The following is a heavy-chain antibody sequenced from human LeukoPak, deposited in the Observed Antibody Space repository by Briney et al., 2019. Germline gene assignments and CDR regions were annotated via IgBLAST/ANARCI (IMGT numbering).Heavy chain of an antibody. CDR2: ISVYNGNT. V-gene: IGHV1-18*01. D-gene: IGHD6-13*01. CDR3: ARAGSSSIVNWFDP. J-gene: IGHJ5*02. Sequence: GASVKVSCKASGYTFTSYGISWVRQAPGQGLEWMGWISVYNGNTNYAQKLQGRVTMTTDTSTSTAYMELRSLRSDDTAVYYCARAGSSSIVNWFDPWGQGTLVTVSS. CDR1: GYTFTSYG.